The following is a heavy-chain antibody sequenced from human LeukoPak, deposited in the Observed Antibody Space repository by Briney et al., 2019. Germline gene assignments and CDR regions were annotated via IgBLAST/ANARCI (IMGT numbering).Heavy chain of an antibody. CDR1: GFNFDDYG. CDR2: ISWNSGNI. Sequence: PGGSLRLSCEASGFNFDDYGMHWVRQVPGKGLEWVAGISWNSGNIGCADSVKGRFTISRDNAKKSLCLQMNSLRSEDTALYYCAKGVNAVWHYYMDVWGKGTAVTVSS. CDR3: AKGVNAVWHYYMDV. V-gene: IGHV3-9*01. J-gene: IGHJ6*03. D-gene: IGHD2-2*01.